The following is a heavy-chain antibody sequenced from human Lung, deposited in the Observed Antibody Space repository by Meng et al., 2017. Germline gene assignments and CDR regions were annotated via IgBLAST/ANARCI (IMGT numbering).Heavy chain of an antibody. J-gene: IGHJ4*02. V-gene: IGHV4-4*02. Sequence: QGQLLGSGRRLVKPSGTLSLACAVSVGSFRSSPWWTWVRQPPGKGLQWIGECSYTGSTNYNPSLDSRLSMSIDEAKNHISLTLTSVTAADTAVYYCAGYSGRFSIHFDYWGQGALVTVSS. CDR2: CSYTGST. CDR1: VGSFRSSPW. CDR3: AGYSGRFSIHFDY. D-gene: IGHD1-26*01.